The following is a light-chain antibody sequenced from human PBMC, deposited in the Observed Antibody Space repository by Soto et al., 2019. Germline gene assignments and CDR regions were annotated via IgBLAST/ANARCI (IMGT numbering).Light chain of an antibody. J-gene: IGKJ2*01. Sequence: VMTQTPLSSPVTLGQPASISCRSSQSLVHSDGNTYLSWLQQRPGQPPRLLIYQISNRFSGVPDRFSGSGAGTDFTLKISRVEAXXXXXXXXXXXTHFPMAFGQGTKLEIK. CDR3: XXXTHFPMA. CDR2: QIS. CDR1: QSLVHSDGNTY. V-gene: IGKV2-24*01.